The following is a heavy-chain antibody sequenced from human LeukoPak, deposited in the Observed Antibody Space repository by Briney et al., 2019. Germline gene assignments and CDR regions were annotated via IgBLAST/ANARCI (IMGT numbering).Heavy chain of an antibody. J-gene: IGHJ6*02. CDR3: ARDSYGNYGMDV. CDR1: GGSISSYY. Sequence: PSETLSLTCTVSGGSISSYYWSWIRQPPGKGLEWIGYIYYSGSTNYNPSLKSRVTISVDTSKNQFSLKLSSVTAADTAVYYCARDSYGNYGMDVWGQGTTVTVSS. D-gene: IGHD4-17*01. V-gene: IGHV4-59*01. CDR2: IYYSGST.